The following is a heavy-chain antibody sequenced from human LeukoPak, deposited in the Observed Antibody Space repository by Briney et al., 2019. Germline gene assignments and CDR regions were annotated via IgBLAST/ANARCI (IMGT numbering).Heavy chain of an antibody. Sequence: PGGSLRLSCVASGFTLNNYAMHWLRQAPGKGLEWVAFIRLNTNDKYYADSVKGRFTISGDSSKNTLYLQMNSLKTEDTAVYFCATHHIPSSPNFDYWGQGTLVTVSS. CDR3: ATHHIPSSPNFDY. D-gene: IGHD2-21*01. V-gene: IGHV3-30*02. J-gene: IGHJ4*02. CDR1: GFTLNNYA. CDR2: IRLNTNDK.